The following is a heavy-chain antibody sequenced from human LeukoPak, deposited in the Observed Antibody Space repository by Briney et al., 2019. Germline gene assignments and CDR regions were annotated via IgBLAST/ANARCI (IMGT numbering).Heavy chain of an antibody. D-gene: IGHD1-26*01. CDR2: IVVGSGNT. J-gene: IGHJ4*02. Sequence: SVKVSCKASGFTFTSSAVQWVRQARGQRLEWIGWIVVGSGNTNYAQKFQERVAITRDMSTSLVYMELSSLRSEDTAVYYCATGPWEPPNFDYWGQGTLVTVSS. CDR1: GFTFTSSA. CDR3: ATGPWEPPNFDY. V-gene: IGHV1-58*01.